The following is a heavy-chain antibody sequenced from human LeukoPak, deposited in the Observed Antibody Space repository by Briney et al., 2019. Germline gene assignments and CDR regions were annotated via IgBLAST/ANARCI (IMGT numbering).Heavy chain of an antibody. Sequence: GGSLRLSCAASGFTFSVYEMNWVRQAPGKGLEWISYISGRSDTIEYADSVKGRSTISRDNSKNTLFLQMNSLRVEDTAVYYCTKDWSAAYWGQGTLVTVSS. J-gene: IGHJ4*02. D-gene: IGHD2-15*01. CDR1: GFTFSVYE. CDR3: TKDWSAAY. CDR2: ISGRSDTI. V-gene: IGHV3-48*01.